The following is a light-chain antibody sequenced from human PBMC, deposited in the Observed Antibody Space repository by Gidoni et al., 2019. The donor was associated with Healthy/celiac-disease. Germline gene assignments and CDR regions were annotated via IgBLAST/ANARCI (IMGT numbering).Light chain of an antibody. V-gene: IGKV1-8*01. Sequence: AIRMTQSPSSFSASTGDRVTITCRASQGISSYLAWYQQKPGKAPNLLIYAASTLQSGVPSRFSGSGSGTDFTLTISCLQSEDFATYYCQQYYSYPVTFGPGTKVDIK. CDR1: QGISSY. CDR3: QQYYSYPVT. J-gene: IGKJ3*01. CDR2: AAS.